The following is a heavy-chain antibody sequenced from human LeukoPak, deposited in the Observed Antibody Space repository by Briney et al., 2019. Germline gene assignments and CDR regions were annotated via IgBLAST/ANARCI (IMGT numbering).Heavy chain of an antibody. V-gene: IGHV3-11*01. CDR2: ISSTGNTI. J-gene: IGHJ4*02. Sequence: PGGSLRLSCAASGFTFGDYYMSWIRQAPGKGLEWVSYISSTGNTIFYTDSVKGRFTISRDNADNSLYLQMNSLRAEDTAVYYCARQSPYYHGSSETYYRIYWGQGTLVAVSS. D-gene: IGHD3-10*01. CDR1: GFTFGDYY. CDR3: ARQSPYYHGSSETYYRIY.